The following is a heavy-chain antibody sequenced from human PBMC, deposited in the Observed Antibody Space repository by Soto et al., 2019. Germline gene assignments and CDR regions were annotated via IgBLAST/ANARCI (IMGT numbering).Heavy chain of an antibody. V-gene: IGHV3-11*01. Sequence: QVQLVESGGGLVKPGGSLRLSCAASGFAFSDPYMSWIRQAPGKGLEWISYISSSGSTIYYADSVKGRFTISRDNAKKARYLQMDRLTAEETAVNFCASGGASVTTPFDYWGEGTQVSVS. CDR2: ISSSGSTI. CDR1: GFAFSDPY. J-gene: IGHJ4*02. D-gene: IGHD4-17*01. CDR3: ASGGASVTTPFDY.